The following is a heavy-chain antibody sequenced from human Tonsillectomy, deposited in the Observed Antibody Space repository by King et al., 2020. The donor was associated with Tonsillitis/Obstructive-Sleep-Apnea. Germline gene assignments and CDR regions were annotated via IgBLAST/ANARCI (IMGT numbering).Heavy chain of an antibody. CDR2: IYSGGST. D-gene: IGHD3-22*01. V-gene: IGHV3-53*01. Sequence: VQLVESGGGLIQPGGSLRLSCAASGFTVSSNYMSWVRQAPGKGLEWVSVIYSGGSTYYADSVKGRFTISRDNSKNTLYLQMNSLRAEDTAVYYCARGVNSSGYYWFNYYYYYMDVWGKGTTVTVSS. J-gene: IGHJ6*03. CDR3: ARGVNSSGYYWFNYYYYYMDV. CDR1: GFTVSSNY.